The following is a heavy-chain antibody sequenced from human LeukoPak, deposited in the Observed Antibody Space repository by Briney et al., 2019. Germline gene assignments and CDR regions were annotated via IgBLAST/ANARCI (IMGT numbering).Heavy chain of an antibody. CDR1: GGSISSSSYY. J-gene: IGHJ3*02. CDR3: ARDTLRYFDWLFPFAFDI. Sequence: SETLSLTCTVSGGSISSSSYYWGWIRQPPGKGLEWIGSIYYSGSTYYNPSLKSRVTISVDTSKNQFSLKLSSVTAADTAVYYCARDTLRYFDWLFPFAFDIWGQGTMVTVSS. CDR2: IYYSGST. V-gene: IGHV4-39*07. D-gene: IGHD3-9*01.